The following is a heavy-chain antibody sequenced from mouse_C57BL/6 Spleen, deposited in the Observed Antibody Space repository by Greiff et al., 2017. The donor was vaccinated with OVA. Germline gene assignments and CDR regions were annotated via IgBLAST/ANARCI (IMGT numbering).Heavy chain of an antibody. CDR1: GYAFSSYW. CDR3: ARFFYDYDGGPWFAY. V-gene: IGHV1-80*01. J-gene: IGHJ3*01. CDR2: IYPGDGDT. D-gene: IGHD2-4*01. Sequence: QVQLQQSGAELVKPGASVKISCKASGYAFSSYWMNWVKQRPGKGLEWIGQIYPGDGDTNYNGKFKGKATLTADKSSSTAYMQLSSLTSEDSAVYFCARFFYDYDGGPWFAYWGQGTLVTVSA.